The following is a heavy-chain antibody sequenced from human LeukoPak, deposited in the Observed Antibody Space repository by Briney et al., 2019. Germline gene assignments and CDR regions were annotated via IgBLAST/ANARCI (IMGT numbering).Heavy chain of an antibody. CDR3: ASLSSNRIAVAGDY. D-gene: IGHD6-19*01. J-gene: IGHJ4*02. CDR2: INHSGST. V-gene: IGHV4-34*01. CDR1: GGSFSGYY. Sequence: PSETLSLTCAVYGGSFSGYYWSWIRQPPGKGLEWIGEINHSGSTNYNPSLKSRVTISVDTSKNQFSLKLSSVTAADTAVYYCASLSSNRIAVAGDYWGQGTLVTVSS.